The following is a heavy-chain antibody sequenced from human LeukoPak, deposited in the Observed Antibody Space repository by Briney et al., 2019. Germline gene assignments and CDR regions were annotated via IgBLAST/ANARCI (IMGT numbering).Heavy chain of an antibody. CDR3: ARDRNPGYNWNSPDY. D-gene: IGHD1-7*01. J-gene: IGHJ4*02. CDR2: ISYDGSNK. V-gene: IGHV3-30*01. CDR1: GFTFSSYA. Sequence: GGSLRLSCAASGFTFSSYAMHWVRQAPGKGLEWVAVISYDGSNKYYADSMKGRFTISRDNSKNTLYLQMNSLRAEDTAVYYCARDRNPGYNWNSPDYWGQGTLVTVSS.